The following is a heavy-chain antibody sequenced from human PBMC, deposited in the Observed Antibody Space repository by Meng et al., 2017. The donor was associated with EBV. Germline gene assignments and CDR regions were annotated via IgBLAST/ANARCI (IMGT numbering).Heavy chain of an antibody. Sequence: QVQVVQLADEVKKPGSSVKVSCKTSGGPFRYYAISWVRQAPGQGLEWLGGFLPRLGAPNYAQKFHGRVKITADESTSTHYMDLSSLRSEDTAIYYCASESGRGYTPDYWGQGTLVTASS. CDR1: GGPFRYYA. V-gene: IGHV1-69*01. D-gene: IGHD3-10*01. CDR2: FLPRLGAP. J-gene: IGHJ4*02. CDR3: ASESGRGYTPDY.